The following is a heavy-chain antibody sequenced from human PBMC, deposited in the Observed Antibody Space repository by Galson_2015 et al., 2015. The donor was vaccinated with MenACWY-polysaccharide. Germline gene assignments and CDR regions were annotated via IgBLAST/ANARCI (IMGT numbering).Heavy chain of an antibody. D-gene: IGHD4-11*01. CDR3: ATDPKATTVNKGHLDY. CDR1: GFTFSSYA. V-gene: IGHV3-23*01. J-gene: IGHJ4*02. CDR2: VSGSGTST. Sequence: SLRLSCAASGFTFSSYAMAWVRQAPGKGLEWVSSVSGSGTSTYYADSVNGRFTISRDNSKNTLYLQMNSLRAEDTAVYFCATDPKATTVNKGHLDYWGQGTLVTVSS.